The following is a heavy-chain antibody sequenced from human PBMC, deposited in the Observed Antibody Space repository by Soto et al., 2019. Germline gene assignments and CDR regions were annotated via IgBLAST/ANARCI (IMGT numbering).Heavy chain of an antibody. CDR3: AKDRAAMVTGYYGMDV. CDR2: ISYDGSNK. V-gene: IGHV3-30*18. Sequence: QVQLVESGGGVVQPGRSLRLSCAASGFTFSSYGMHWVRQAPGKGLEWVAVISYDGSNKYYADSVKGRFTISRDNSKNTLYLQMNSLRAEDTAVYYCAKDRAAMVTGYYGMDVWGQGTTVTVSS. CDR1: GFTFSSYG. J-gene: IGHJ6*02. D-gene: IGHD5-18*01.